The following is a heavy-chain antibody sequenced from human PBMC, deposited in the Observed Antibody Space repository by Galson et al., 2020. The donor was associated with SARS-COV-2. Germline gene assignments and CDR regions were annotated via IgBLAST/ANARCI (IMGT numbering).Heavy chain of an antibody. Sequence: QPAGKGLEWIGRIYTSGSTNYNPSLKSRVTMSVDTSKNQFSLKLSSVTAADTAVYYCARHFPITDGMDVWGQGTTVTVSS. J-gene: IGHJ6*02. D-gene: IGHD1-20*01. CDR2: IYTSGST. CDR3: ARHFPITDGMDV. V-gene: IGHV4-4*07.